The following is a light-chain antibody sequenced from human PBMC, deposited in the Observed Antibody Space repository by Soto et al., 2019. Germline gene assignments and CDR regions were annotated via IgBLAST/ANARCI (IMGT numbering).Light chain of an antibody. CDR3: CSYARTSTYV. J-gene: IGLJ1*01. CDR1: SSDVGSYNL. V-gene: IGLV2-23*01. CDR2: EDN. Sequence: QSALTQPASVSGSPGQSITISCTGTSSDVGSYNLVSWYQQHPGNAPKLMIYEDNKRPSGVSNRFSVSKSGYTASLTISGLQAEDEADYYCCSYARTSTYVFGSGTKLTVL.